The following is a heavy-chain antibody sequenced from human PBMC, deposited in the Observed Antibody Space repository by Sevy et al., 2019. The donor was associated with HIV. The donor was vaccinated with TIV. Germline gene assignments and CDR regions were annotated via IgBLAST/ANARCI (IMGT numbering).Heavy chain of an antibody. CDR1: GFTFSDYY. Sequence: GGSLRLSCEASGFTFSDYYMSWIRQAPGKGLEWLSYISGSDNTIYYADSLKGRFTVSRDNAKNSLYLQMNSLRVEDTAVYYCARDHVKDGDLGDYYYFAMDVWGQGTTVTVSS. CDR2: ISGSDNTI. D-gene: IGHD2-21*01. CDR3: ARDHVKDGDLGDYYYFAMDV. V-gene: IGHV3-11*01. J-gene: IGHJ6*02.